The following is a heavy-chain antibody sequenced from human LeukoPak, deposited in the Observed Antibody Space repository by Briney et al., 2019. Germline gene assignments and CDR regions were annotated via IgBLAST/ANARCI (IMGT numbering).Heavy chain of an antibody. CDR3: ASAPGSKRSGNWFDP. D-gene: IGHD3-3*01. J-gene: IGHJ5*02. CDR2: ISYDGSNK. Sequence: PGGSLRLSCAASGFTFSSYAMHWVRQAPGKGQEWVAVISYDGSNKYYADSVKGRFTISRDNSKNTLYLQMNSLRAEDTAVYYCASAPGSKRSGNWFDPWGQGTLVTVSS. V-gene: IGHV3-30*04. CDR1: GFTFSSYA.